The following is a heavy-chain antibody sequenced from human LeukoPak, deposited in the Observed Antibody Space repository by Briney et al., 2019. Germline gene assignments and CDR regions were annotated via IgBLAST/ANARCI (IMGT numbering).Heavy chain of an antibody. CDR2: ISSSSAR. D-gene: IGHD3-3*01. Sequence: GGSPRLSCAASGFTFSSHSMNWVRQAPGKGLEWVSYISSSSARYYADSVKGRFTISRDDASNSLYLQMNSLRAEDTAVYYCARMSGSRLPGYWGQGTLVTVSS. CDR3: ARMSGSRLPGY. V-gene: IGHV3-48*01. J-gene: IGHJ4*02. CDR1: GFTFSSHS.